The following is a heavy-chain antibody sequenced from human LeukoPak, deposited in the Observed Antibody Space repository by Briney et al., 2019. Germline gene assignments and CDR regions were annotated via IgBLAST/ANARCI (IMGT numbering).Heavy chain of an antibody. J-gene: IGHJ5*02. D-gene: IGHD3-3*01. CDR3: ARVTAAFTIFGVVAPGWFDP. CDR1: GYTFTSYG. Sequence: ASVKVSCKASGYTFTSYGISWVRQAPGQGLEWMGWISAYNGNTNYAQKLQGRVTMTTDTSTSTAYMELRSLRSDDTAVYYCARVTAAFTIFGVVAPGWFDPWGQGTLVTVSS. CDR2: ISAYNGNT. V-gene: IGHV1-18*01.